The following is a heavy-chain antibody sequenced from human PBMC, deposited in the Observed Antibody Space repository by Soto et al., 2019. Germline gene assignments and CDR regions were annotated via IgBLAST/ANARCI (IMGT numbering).Heavy chain of an antibody. CDR3: ATVHNTSRSFDY. V-gene: IGHV3-23*01. CDR2: TGISGRTT. Sequence: EVQLLESGGGLVQPGGSLRLSCAASGFSLTTYAMSWVRQAPGKGLEWVSTTGISGRTTYYADSVKGRFTVSRDDSKNTLDLQMSGLRAEDTAVYYCATVHNTSRSFDYWGQGTLVTVSS. J-gene: IGHJ4*02. D-gene: IGHD1-20*01. CDR1: GFSLTTYA.